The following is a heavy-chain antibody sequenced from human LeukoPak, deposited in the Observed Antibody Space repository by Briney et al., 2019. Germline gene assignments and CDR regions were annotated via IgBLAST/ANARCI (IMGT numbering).Heavy chain of an antibody. J-gene: IGHJ6*02. CDR2: IRSKAYRGTT. D-gene: IGHD5-18*01. V-gene: IGHV3-49*03. CDR3: SRGPIQLWVHNGVDV. Sequence: GGSLRLSCTTSGFNFGDHAMTWLRQAPGKGLEWVGFIRSKAYRGTTEYAASVKGRFTISRDDSKSVVYLQMNSLKSEDTAVYYCSRGPIQLWVHNGVDVWGQGTTVTVSS. CDR1: GFNFGDHA.